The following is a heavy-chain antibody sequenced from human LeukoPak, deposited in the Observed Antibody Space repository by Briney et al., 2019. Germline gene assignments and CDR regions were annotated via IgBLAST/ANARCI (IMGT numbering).Heavy chain of an antibody. Sequence: ASVKVSCKASGYTFTSYGISWVRQAPGQGLEWMGWVSTYNGNTNYAHNLQGRVTMTTDTSTSTAYMELRSLRSDDTAVYYCARDYSSGWPNFDYWGQGTLVTVSS. CDR2: VSTYNGNT. CDR1: GYTFTSYG. CDR3: ARDYSSGWPNFDY. J-gene: IGHJ4*02. D-gene: IGHD6-19*01. V-gene: IGHV1-18*01.